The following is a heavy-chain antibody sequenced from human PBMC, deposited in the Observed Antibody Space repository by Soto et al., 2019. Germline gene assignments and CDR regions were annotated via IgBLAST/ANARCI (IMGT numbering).Heavy chain of an antibody. CDR3: ARHGSN. V-gene: IGHV4-39*01. CDR1: GVSISNSSSY. CDR2: IYYSGIT. Sequence: SQTMSLTSTVFGVSISNSSSYWGLIRRTPGKGLEWIGTIYYSGITYYNPSLKSRVTISVDTSNSQFSLKLTSVTDADEAVYYCARHGSNWGQGALVTVSS. J-gene: IGHJ4*02.